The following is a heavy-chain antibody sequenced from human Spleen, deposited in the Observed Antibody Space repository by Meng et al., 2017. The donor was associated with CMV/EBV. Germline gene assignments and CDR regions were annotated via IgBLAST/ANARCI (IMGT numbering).Heavy chain of an antibody. V-gene: IGHV4-34*01. J-gene: IGHJ4*02. CDR1: DGSLSGYY. CDR2: INHGGST. CDR3: ARDLRVGATPFGFDY. Sequence: SETLSLTCAVYDGSLSGYYWSWIRQPPGKGLEWIGEINHGGSTNYNPSLKSRVTISVDTSKNQFSLKLSSVTAADTAVYYCARDLRVGATPFGFDYWGQGTLVTVSS. D-gene: IGHD1-26*01.